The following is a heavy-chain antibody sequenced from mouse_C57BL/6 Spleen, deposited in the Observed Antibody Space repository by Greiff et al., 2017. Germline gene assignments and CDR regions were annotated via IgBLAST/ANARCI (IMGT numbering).Heavy chain of an antibody. CDR1: GYSITSGYY. J-gene: IGHJ4*01. V-gene: IGHV3-6*01. CDR3: ASYSSYNYYAMDY. CDR2: ISYDGSN. D-gene: IGHD2-5*01. Sequence: EVQLQQSGPGLVKPSQSLSLTCSVTGYSITSGYYWNWIRQFPGNKLEWMGYISYDGSNNYNPSLKNRISITRDTSKNQFFLKLNSVTTEDTATYYCASYSSYNYYAMDYWGQGTSVTVSS.